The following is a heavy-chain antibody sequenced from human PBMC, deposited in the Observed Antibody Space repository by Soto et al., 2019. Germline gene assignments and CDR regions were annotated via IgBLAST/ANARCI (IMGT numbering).Heavy chain of an antibody. J-gene: IGHJ4*02. CDR2: ISGDGGST. CDR3: AKGWGGSRSGGLGYFDY. CDR1: GFTFDDYA. D-gene: IGHD6-13*01. V-gene: IGHV3-43*02. Sequence: GGSLRLSCTASGFTFDDYAMHWVRQAPGKGLEWVSLISGDGGSTYYADSVKGRFTISRDNSKNSLYLQMNSLRTEDPALYYCAKGWGGSRSGGLGYFDYWGQGTLVTVSS.